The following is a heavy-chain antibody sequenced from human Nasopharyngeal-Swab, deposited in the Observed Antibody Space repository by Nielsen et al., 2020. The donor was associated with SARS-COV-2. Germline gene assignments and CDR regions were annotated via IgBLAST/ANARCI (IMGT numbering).Heavy chain of an antibody. CDR3: ARDRPTLGNSSSWYETIYYYYYGMDV. CDR2: IWYDGSNK. J-gene: IGHJ6*02. D-gene: IGHD6-13*01. V-gene: IGHV3-33*01. Sequence: GGSLRLSCAASGFTFSSYGMHWVRQAPGKGLEWVAVIWYDGSNKYYADSVKGRFTISRDNSKNTLYLQMNSLRAEDTAVYYCARDRPTLGNSSSWYETIYYYYYGMDVWGQGTTVTVSS. CDR1: GFTFSSYG.